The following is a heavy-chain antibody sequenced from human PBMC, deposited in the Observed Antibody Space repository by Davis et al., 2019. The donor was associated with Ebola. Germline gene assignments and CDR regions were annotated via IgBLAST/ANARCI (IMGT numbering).Heavy chain of an antibody. CDR3: AKDTSNIWFDI. J-gene: IGHJ3*02. CDR2: ISYDGSNK. Sequence: GESLKISCAASGFTFSTYGMHWVRQAPGKGLEWVAVISYDGSNKYYEDSVKGRFTISRDNSKNTLYLQMNGLRVEDTAIYYCAKDTSNIWFDIWGQGTNVTVSS. D-gene: IGHD1-26*01. CDR1: GFTFSTYG. V-gene: IGHV3-30*18.